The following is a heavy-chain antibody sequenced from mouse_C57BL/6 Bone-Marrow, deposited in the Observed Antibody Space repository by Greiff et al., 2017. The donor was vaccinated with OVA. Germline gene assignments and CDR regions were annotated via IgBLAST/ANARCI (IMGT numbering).Heavy chain of an antibody. Sequence: QVQLQQPGAELVKPGASVKMSCKASGYTFTSYWITWVKQRPGQGLEWIGDIYPGSGSTNYNEQFKSKATLTVETSSSTAYMQLSSLTSEDSAVYYCARRPPTVVAEEGYFDVWGTGTTVTVSS. V-gene: IGHV1-55*01. D-gene: IGHD1-1*01. CDR1: GYTFTSYW. CDR2: IYPGSGST. CDR3: ARRPPTVVAEEGYFDV. J-gene: IGHJ1*03.